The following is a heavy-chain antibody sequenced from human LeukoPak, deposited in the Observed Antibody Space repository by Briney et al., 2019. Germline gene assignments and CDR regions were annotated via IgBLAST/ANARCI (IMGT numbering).Heavy chain of an antibody. Sequence: PGGSLRLSCAASGFTFSSYAMSWVRQAPGKGLEWVSAISGSGGSTYYADSVKGRFTISRDNSKNTLYLQMNSLRAEDTAVYYCAKEFLDPYYYDSSGYYDPSFDYRGQGTLVTVSS. CDR1: GFTFSSYA. V-gene: IGHV3-23*01. D-gene: IGHD3-22*01. J-gene: IGHJ4*02. CDR3: AKEFLDPYYYDSSGYYDPSFDY. CDR2: ISGSGGST.